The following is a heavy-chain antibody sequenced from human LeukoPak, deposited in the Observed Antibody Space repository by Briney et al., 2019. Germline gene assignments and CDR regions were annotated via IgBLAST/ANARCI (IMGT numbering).Heavy chain of an antibody. Sequence: SVKVSCKAFGGSYSSEAISWVRQAPGQGLEWMGGIIPIFGTANYAQKFQGRVTITTDESTSTAYMEVSSLRSEDTAVYYCGRKAGDCGGGSCYSIDYWGQGTLVTVSS. J-gene: IGHJ4*02. V-gene: IGHV1-69*05. CDR3: GRKAGDCGGGSCYSIDY. D-gene: IGHD2-15*01. CDR2: IIPIFGTA. CDR1: GGSYSSEA.